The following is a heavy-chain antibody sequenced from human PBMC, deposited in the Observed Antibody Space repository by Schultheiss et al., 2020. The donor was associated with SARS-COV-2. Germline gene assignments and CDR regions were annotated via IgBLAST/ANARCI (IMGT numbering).Heavy chain of an antibody. J-gene: IGHJ4*02. Sequence: SETLSLTCTVSGGSISSGGYYWSWIRQHPGKGLEWIGYIYYSGSTYYNPSLKSRVTISVDTSKNQFSLKLSSVTAADTAVYYCARALFDDYSNYVIDYWGQGTLVTVSS. CDR1: GGSISSGGYY. CDR2: IYYSGST. D-gene: IGHD4-11*01. V-gene: IGHV4-31*03. CDR3: ARALFDDYSNYVIDY.